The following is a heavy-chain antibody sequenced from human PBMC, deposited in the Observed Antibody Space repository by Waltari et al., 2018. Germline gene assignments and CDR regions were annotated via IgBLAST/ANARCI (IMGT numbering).Heavy chain of an antibody. D-gene: IGHD3-10*01. Sequence: QVQLVESGGGVVQPGRSLRLSCAASGFTFSSYAMHWVRQAPGKGLEWVAVISYDGSNKYYADSVKGRFTISRDNSKNTLYLQMNSLRAEDTAVYYCAKANGSGGFLVDFWGQGTLVTVSS. V-gene: IGHV3-30*07. CDR2: ISYDGSNK. CDR3: AKANGSGGFLVDF. J-gene: IGHJ4*02. CDR1: GFTFSSYA.